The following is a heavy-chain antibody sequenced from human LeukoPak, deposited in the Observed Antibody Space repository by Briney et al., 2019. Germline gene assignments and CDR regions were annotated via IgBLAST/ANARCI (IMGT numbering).Heavy chain of an antibody. V-gene: IGHV3-48*04. CDR3: ASRGSSSWPIFDY. CDR1: GFTFGTYS. CDR2: ISSSGSTI. J-gene: IGHJ4*02. D-gene: IGHD6-13*01. Sequence: GSLRLSCTGSGFTFGTYSMNWVRQAPGKGLEWVSYISSSGSTIYYADSVKGRFTISRDNAKNSLYLQINSLRAEDTAVYYCASRGSSSWPIFDYWGQGTLVTVSS.